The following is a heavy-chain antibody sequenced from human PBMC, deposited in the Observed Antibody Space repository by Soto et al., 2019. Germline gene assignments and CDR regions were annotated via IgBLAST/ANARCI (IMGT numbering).Heavy chain of an antibody. D-gene: IGHD5-12*01. V-gene: IGHV1-18*01. CDR1: GYTFYNYG. CDR3: ARLPTSGYHTHYYYATDV. Sequence: QAQLEQSGAEVKKPGASVKVACKASGYTFYNYGITWVRQAPGHGLEWMGWISPYNDYTNYAQKFQGRVSMTTDTSTSTAFMELRSLTSDDTAVYFCARLPTSGYHTHYYYATDVWGQGTTVTVSS. CDR2: ISPYNDYT. J-gene: IGHJ6*02.